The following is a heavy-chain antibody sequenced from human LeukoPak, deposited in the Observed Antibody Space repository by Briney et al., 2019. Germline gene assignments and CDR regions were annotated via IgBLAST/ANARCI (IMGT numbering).Heavy chain of an antibody. CDR3: ARSSGWLNDY. J-gene: IGHJ4*02. Sequence: GGSLRLSCAASGFIVSSNYMSWVRQAPGKGLEWVSVIYSGGSTYYADSVKGRFTISRDNSRNTLYLQMNSLRAEDTAVYYCARSSGWLNDYWGQGTLVTVSS. CDR2: IYSGGST. V-gene: IGHV3-66*01. CDR1: GFIVSSNY. D-gene: IGHD6-19*01.